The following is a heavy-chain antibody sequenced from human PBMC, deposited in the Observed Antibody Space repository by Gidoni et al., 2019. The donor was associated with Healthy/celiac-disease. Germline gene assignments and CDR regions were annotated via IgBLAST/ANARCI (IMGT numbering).Heavy chain of an antibody. CDR3: AKDGEIVGATVYFDY. CDR2: ISGRGGST. CDR1: GFTFRSYA. D-gene: IGHD1-26*01. J-gene: IGHJ4*02. Sequence: EVQLLESGGGLVQPGGSLRLSCSASGFTFRSYAMSWVRQAPGEGLEWVSAISGRGGSTYYADSVKGRFTISRDNSKNTLYLQMNSLRAEDTAVYYCAKDGEIVGATVYFDYWGQGTLVTVSS. V-gene: IGHV3-23*01.